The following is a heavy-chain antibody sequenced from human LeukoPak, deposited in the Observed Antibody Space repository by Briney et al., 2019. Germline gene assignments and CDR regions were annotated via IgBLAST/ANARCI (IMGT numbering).Heavy chain of an antibody. CDR1: GYTFTSYG. J-gene: IGHJ4*02. Sequence: ASVKVSCKASGYTFTSYGISWVRQAPGQGLEWMGWISGFNGNTNDAQKFQGRVTMTTDTSTSTAYMELRSLTSDDTAVFYCARDRDGSNGGDYWGQGTLVTVSS. CDR3: ARDRDGSNGGDY. D-gene: IGHD5-24*01. CDR2: ISGFNGNT. V-gene: IGHV1-18*01.